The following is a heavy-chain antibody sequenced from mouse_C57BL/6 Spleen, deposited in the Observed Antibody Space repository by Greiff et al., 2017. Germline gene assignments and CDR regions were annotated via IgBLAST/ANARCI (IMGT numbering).Heavy chain of an antibody. CDR3: TRREDGYSNFDY. CDR2: IDPETGGT. CDR1: GYTFTDYE. D-gene: IGHD2-3*01. J-gene: IGHJ2*01. Sequence: VQLQQSGAELVRPGASVTLSCKASGYTFTDYEMHWVKQTPVHGLEWIGAIDPETGGTAYNQKFKGKAILTADKSSSTAYMELRSLTSEDSAVYYCTRREDGYSNFDYWGQGTTLTVSS. V-gene: IGHV1-15*01.